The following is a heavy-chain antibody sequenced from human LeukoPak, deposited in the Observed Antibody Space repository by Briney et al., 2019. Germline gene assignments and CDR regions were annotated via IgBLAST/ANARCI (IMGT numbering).Heavy chain of an antibody. D-gene: IGHD2-21*02. CDR1: GFTFISYA. CDR2: ISGSGDRT. Sequence: GGSLRLSCAASGFTFISYAMSWVRQAPGKGLEWVSAISGSGDRTHYADSVKGRFTISRDNSKNTLSLQMNSLRAEDTALYYCARGFVLGAAKNYFDYWGQGALVTVSS. J-gene: IGHJ4*02. V-gene: IGHV3-23*01. CDR3: ARGFVLGAAKNYFDY.